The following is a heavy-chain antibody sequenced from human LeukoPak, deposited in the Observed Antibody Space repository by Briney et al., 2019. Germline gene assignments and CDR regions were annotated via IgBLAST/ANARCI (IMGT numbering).Heavy chain of an antibody. CDR1: GYTFTTYG. CDR3: VRVALEGGWFDP. CDR2: ISAYNGST. D-gene: IGHD3-3*01. V-gene: IGHV1-18*01. Sequence: SVKVSCKASGYTFTTYGISWVRQAPGQGLEWMGWISAYNGSTNYAQKLQGRVTMTTDTSTSTAYMELRSLRSDDTAVYYCVRVALEGGWFDPWGQGTLVTVSS. J-gene: IGHJ5*02.